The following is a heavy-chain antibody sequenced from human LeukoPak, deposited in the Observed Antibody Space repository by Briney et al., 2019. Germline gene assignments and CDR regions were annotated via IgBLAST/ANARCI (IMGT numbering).Heavy chain of an antibody. Sequence: PSETLSLTCAVYGGSFSGYYWSWIRQPPGKGLEWIGEINHSGSTNYNSSLKSRVTISVDTSKNQFSLKLSSVTAADTAVYYCASRSGSVPGSYYMDVWGKGTTVTISS. J-gene: IGHJ6*03. D-gene: IGHD1-26*01. CDR1: GGSFSGYY. CDR3: ASRSGSVPGSYYMDV. CDR2: INHSGST. V-gene: IGHV4-34*01.